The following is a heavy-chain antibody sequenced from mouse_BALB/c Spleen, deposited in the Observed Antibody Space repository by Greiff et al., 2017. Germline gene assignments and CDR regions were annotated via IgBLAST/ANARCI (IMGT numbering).Heavy chain of an antibody. J-gene: IGHJ2*01. CDR3: ARVGDYGSFDY. D-gene: IGHD2-4*01. Sequence: EVNLVESGGGLVQPGGSRKLSCAASGFTFSSFGMHWVRQAPEKGLEWVAYISSGSSTIYYADTVKGRFTISRDNPKNTLFLQMTSLRSEDTAMYYCARVGDYGSFDYWGQGTTLTVSS. CDR2: ISSGSSTI. V-gene: IGHV5-17*02. CDR1: GFTFSSFG.